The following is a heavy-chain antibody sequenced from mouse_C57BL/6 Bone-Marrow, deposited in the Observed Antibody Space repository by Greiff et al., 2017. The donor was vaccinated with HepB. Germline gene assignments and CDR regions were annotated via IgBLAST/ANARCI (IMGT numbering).Heavy chain of an antibody. D-gene: IGHD2-10*02. CDR2: INPGSGGT. CDR1: GYAFTNYL. J-gene: IGHJ3*01. CDR3: ARGGTYGFAY. Sequence: VQGVESGAELVRPGTSVKVSCKASGYAFTNYLIEWVKQRPGQGLEWIGVINPGSGGTNYNEKFKGKATLTADKYSSTAYMQLSSLTSEDSAVYFCARGGTYGFAYWGQGTLVTVSA. V-gene: IGHV1-54*01.